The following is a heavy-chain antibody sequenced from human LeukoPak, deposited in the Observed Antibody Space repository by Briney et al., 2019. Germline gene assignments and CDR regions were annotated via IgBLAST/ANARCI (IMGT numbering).Heavy chain of an antibody. CDR2: ISTDGYTT. J-gene: IGHJ4*02. Sequence: LTGGSLRLSCAASEFTFSAYWMHWVRQAPGKGLVWVSRISTDGYTTDYADFVQGRFTASRDNTKNTWSLEMNSLRAEDTAVYYCVVGGSPGYWGQGTLVTVSS. CDR3: VVGGSPGY. CDR1: EFTFSAYW. V-gene: IGHV3-74*01. D-gene: IGHD2-15*01.